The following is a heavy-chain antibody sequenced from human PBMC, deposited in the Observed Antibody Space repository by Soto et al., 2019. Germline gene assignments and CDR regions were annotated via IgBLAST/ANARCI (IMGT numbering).Heavy chain of an antibody. CDR2: IYYSGST. Sequence: TSETLSLTCTVSGGSVSSGSYYWSWIRQPPGKGLEWIGYIYYSGSTNYNPSLKSRVTISVDTSKNQFSLKLSSVTAADTAVYYCARVRRVFGYCISTSCYGGSWFDPWGQGTLVTVSS. CDR1: GGSVSSGSYY. CDR3: ARVRRVFGYCISTSCYGGSWFDP. D-gene: IGHD2-2*03. V-gene: IGHV4-61*01. J-gene: IGHJ5*02.